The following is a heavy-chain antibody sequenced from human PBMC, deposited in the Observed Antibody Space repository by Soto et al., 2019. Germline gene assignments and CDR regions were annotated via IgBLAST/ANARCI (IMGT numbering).Heavy chain of an antibody. CDR3: ARDSGSYMYVSD. D-gene: IGHD1-26*01. CDR2: ISAYNGET. J-gene: IGHJ4*02. V-gene: IGHV1-18*01. CDR1: GYTCTSSG. Sequence: QVQLVQSGAEVKKPGASVKVSCKASGYTCTSSGFSWVRQAPGQGLEWMAWISAYNGETHYAQKFQGRVTMTTDTSTSTSYMELRSLRSDDTAVYYCARDSGSYMYVSDWGQGTLVTVSS.